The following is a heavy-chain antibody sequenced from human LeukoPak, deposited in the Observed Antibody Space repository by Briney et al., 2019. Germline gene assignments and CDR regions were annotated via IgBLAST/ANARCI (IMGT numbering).Heavy chain of an antibody. Sequence: GGSLRLSCAASGFTFSSYWMSWVRQAPGKGLEWVANIKQDGSEKYYVDSVKGRFTISRDNAKNSLYLQMNSLRAADTAVYYCARGSSDWSEAYYYYYYYMDVWGKGTTVTVSS. V-gene: IGHV3-7*01. D-gene: IGHD6-19*01. CDR1: GFTFSSYW. CDR2: IKQDGSEK. CDR3: ARGSSDWSEAYYYYYYYMDV. J-gene: IGHJ6*03.